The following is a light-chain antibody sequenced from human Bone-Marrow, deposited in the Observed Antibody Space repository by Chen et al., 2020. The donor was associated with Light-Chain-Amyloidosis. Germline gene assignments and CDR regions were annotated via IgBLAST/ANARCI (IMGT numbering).Light chain of an antibody. CDR1: QTLSSNY. V-gene: IGKV3-20*01. CDR2: GSS. J-gene: IGKJ4*01. Sequence: EIVLTQSPGTLSLSPGEGANLSCRASQTLSSNYLTWYQQKFGQAPRLLIYGSSSRATGIPDRFTGSGCGTDFTLTINRLEPEDFAMYYCQQYGTSPLTFGGGTQVEIK. CDR3: QQYGTSPLT.